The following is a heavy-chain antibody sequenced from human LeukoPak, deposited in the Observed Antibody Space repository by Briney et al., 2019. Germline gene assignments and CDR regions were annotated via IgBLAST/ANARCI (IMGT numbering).Heavy chain of an antibody. CDR1: GFTFSSYG. CDR2: IRYDGSNR. CDR3: AKDIDGYMGAFDY. Sequence: QTGGSLRLSCAASGFTFSSYGMHWVRQAPGKGLEWVPFIRYDGSNRYYADSVKGRFTISRDNSKNTLYLQMNSLRAEDTALYYCAKDIDGYMGAFDYWGQGTLVTVSS. J-gene: IGHJ4*02. D-gene: IGHD5-24*01. V-gene: IGHV3-30*02.